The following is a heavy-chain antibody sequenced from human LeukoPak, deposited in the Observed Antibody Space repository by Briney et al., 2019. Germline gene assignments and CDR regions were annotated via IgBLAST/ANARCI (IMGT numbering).Heavy chain of an antibody. V-gene: IGHV3-7*01. J-gene: IGHJ4*02. CDR1: GFTFSSSW. CDR2: ISEDGSAK. Sequence: GGSLRLSCAASGFTFSSSWMSWVRQAPGKGLEWVANISEDGSAKYYVDSVKGRFTISRDNAKRSLDLQVNSLRAEDTAVYYCTRSRRDGNDYWGQGTLVTVSS. D-gene: IGHD5-24*01. CDR3: TRSRRDGNDY.